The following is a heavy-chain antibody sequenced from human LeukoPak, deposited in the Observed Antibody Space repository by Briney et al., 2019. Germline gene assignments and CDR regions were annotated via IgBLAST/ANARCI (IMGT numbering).Heavy chain of an antibody. CDR3: ARGDDFSGDF. J-gene: IGHJ4*02. V-gene: IGHV3-7*04. Sequence: PGLALTLSCPDSGFWFRNYLLSWVRQAPGKGLDWVANIHPERNEKYHLHPLQGRFTISRDNAKNFLHLQMDSLRVEDTAVYYCARGDDFSGDFWGQGTLVTVSS. CDR2: IHPERNEK. CDR1: GFWFRNYL. D-gene: IGHD3/OR15-3a*01.